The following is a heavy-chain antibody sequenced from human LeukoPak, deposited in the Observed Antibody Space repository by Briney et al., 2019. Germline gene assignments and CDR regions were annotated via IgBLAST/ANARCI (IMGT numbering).Heavy chain of an antibody. Sequence: GGSLRLSCAASGFTFSSYAMSWVRQAPGKGLEWVSAISGSGGSTYYADSVKGRFTISRDNSKNTLYLQMNSLRAEDTAVYYCATPYYDILTGYYPPDYWVPGTLVTGSS. D-gene: IGHD3-9*01. V-gene: IGHV3-23*01. CDR2: ISGSGGST. CDR1: GFTFSSYA. CDR3: ATPYYDILTGYYPPDY. J-gene: IGHJ4*01.